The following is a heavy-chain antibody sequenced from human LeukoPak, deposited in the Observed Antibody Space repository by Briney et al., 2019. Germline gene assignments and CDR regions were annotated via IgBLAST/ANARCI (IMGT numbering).Heavy chain of an antibody. V-gene: IGHV3-21*01. CDR1: GFTSGSYS. D-gene: IGHD3-9*01. CDR3: ARETYYDILTGYRHFDY. Sequence: GGSLRLSCAASGFTSGSYSMNWVRQAPGKGLEWVSSISSSSSYIYYADSVKGRFTISRDNAKNSLYLQMNSLRAEDTAVYYCARETYYDILTGYRHFDYWGQGTLVTVSS. J-gene: IGHJ4*02. CDR2: ISSSSSYI.